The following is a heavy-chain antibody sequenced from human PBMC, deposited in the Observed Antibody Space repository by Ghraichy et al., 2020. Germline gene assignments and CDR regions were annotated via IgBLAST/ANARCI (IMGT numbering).Heavy chain of an antibody. CDR2: IKQDGSDK. D-gene: IGHD4-17*01. CDR1: GFTFTRYY. Sequence: GGSLRLSCAASGFTFTRYYMTWVRQAPGKGLEWVANIKQDGSDKFYLDSVRGRFTISRDNAKNSVYLQMYSLRAEDTAVYYCAAENDFGARGYAFDIWGHGTMVTVSS. CDR3: AAENDFGARGYAFDI. V-gene: IGHV3-7*03. J-gene: IGHJ3*02.